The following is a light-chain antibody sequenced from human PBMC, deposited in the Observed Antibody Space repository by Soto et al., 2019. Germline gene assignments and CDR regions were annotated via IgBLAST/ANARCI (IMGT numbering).Light chain of an antibody. Sequence: EIVMTQSPATLSVSPGEGATLSCRASQSINTNLAWYQQKPGQAPRLLIYGASTRATGIPGRFSGRGSGTEFTLTISSLVSEDFAVYYCQQYNSWPTFGPGTKVDI. CDR1: QSINTN. CDR3: QQYNSWPT. V-gene: IGKV3-15*01. CDR2: GAS. J-gene: IGKJ1*01.